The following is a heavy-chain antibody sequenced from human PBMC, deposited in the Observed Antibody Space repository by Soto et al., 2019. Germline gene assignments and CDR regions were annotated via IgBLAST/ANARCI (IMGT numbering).Heavy chain of an antibody. J-gene: IGHJ4*02. CDR1: GFTFSSYA. CDR2: ISYDGSNK. Sequence: ESGGGVVQPGRSLRLSCAASGFTFSSYAMHWVRQAPGKGLVWVAVISYDGSNKYYADSVKGRFTISRDNSKNTLYLQMNSLRAEDTAVYYCARDVALDTAMSGFDYWGQGTLVTVSS. D-gene: IGHD5-18*01. V-gene: IGHV3-30-3*01. CDR3: ARDVALDTAMSGFDY.